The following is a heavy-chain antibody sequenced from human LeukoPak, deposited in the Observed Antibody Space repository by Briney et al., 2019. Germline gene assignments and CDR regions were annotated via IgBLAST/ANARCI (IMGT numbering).Heavy chain of an antibody. CDR2: TNGDGSST. D-gene: IGHD4-17*01. V-gene: IGHV3-74*01. Sequence: PGGSLRLSRAASGFTFSRYWMYWVRHAPGKGLVWVSRTNGDGSSTTYADSVKGRFSISRDNAKNTLYLQMNSLRAEDTAVYFCAREQYGDYVSDYYYGMDVWGKGTTVTVSS. CDR1: GFTFSRYW. CDR3: AREQYGDYVSDYYYGMDV. J-gene: IGHJ6*04.